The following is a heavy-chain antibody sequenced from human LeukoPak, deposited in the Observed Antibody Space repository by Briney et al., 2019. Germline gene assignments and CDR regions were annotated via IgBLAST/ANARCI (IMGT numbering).Heavy chain of an antibody. CDR2: INPSGGST. CDR3: ARSDYYDSSGYYYGY. V-gene: IGHV1-46*01. D-gene: IGHD3-22*01. J-gene: IGHJ4*02. Sequence: ASVKVSCKASGYTFTSYGISWVRQAPGQGLEWMGRINPSGGSTSYGQKFQGRVTMTRDMSTSTVYMELSSLRSEDTAVYFCARSDYYDSSGYYYGYWGQGTLVTVSS. CDR1: GYTFTSYG.